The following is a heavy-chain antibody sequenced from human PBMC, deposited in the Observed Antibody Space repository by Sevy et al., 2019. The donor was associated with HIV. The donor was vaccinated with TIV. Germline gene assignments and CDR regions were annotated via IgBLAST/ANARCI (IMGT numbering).Heavy chain of an antibody. CDR1: GGSFSGYY. CDR3: ARNYDSSDYYLGY. Sequence: SETLSLTCAVYGGSFSGYYWSWIRQPPGKGLEWIGEINHSGSTNYNPSLKSRVTISVDTSKNQFSLKLSSVTAADTAVYYCARNYDSSDYYLGYWGQGTLVTVSS. J-gene: IGHJ4*02. V-gene: IGHV4-34*01. D-gene: IGHD3-22*01. CDR2: INHSGST.